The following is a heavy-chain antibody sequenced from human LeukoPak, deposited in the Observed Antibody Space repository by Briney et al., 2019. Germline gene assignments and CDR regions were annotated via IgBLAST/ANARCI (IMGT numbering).Heavy chain of an antibody. J-gene: IGHJ6*03. CDR3: ARQTADYYYMDV. Sequence: GESLKISCKGSGYRFTNFWIGWGRPIAGEGLEWVGIIYPGDSDTRYCPSFQGQVTISADKSISTAYLQWSSLKASDTAMYYCARQTADYYYMDVWGKGTTVTVSS. CDR2: IYPGDSDT. CDR1: GYRFTNFW. V-gene: IGHV5-51*01.